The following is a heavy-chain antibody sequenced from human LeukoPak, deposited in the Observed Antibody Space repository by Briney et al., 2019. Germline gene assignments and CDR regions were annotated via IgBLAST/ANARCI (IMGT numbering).Heavy chain of an antibody. CDR1: GFTISSNH. V-gene: IGHV3-53*01. D-gene: IGHD2-15*01. CDR2: IYSDGST. Sequence: PGGSLSLSCAASGFTISSNHMSWVRQAPGKGLEWVSLIYSDGSTYYADSVKGRFTISRDNSKNTLYLQMNSLRAEDTAVYYCARKYCSGGTCYTGILEYWGQGTLVTVSS. J-gene: IGHJ4*02. CDR3: ARKYCSGGTCYTGILEY.